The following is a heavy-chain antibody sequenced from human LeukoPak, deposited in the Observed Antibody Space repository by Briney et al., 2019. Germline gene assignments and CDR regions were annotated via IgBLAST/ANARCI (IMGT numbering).Heavy chain of an antibody. V-gene: IGHV1-18*01. Sequence: ASVKVSCKASGYTFTSYGISWVRQAPGQGLEWMGWISAYNGNTNYAQKLQGRVTMTTDTSTSTAYMELRSLRSDDTAVYYCAREIYLGEPVLYYYYMDVWGKGTTVTVSS. D-gene: IGHD4-17*01. CDR3: AREIYLGEPVLYYYYMDV. CDR1: GYTFTSYG. CDR2: ISAYNGNT. J-gene: IGHJ6*03.